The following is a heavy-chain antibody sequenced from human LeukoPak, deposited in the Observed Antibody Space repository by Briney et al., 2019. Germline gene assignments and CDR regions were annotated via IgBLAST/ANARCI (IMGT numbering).Heavy chain of an antibody. J-gene: IGHJ4*02. CDR3: AKDGGLWVSAHWGDS. D-gene: IGHD7-27*01. CDR1: GFTFRTYT. Sequence: GGSLRLSVAPSGFTFRTYTRSWFGKAPGRGGEWVSNFTTSDGNTYYADSVKGRFTVSRDNSKNTLYLQMNSLRAEDTAVYYCAKDGGLWVSAHWGDSWGRGTLVTVSS. CDR2: FTTSDGNT. V-gene: IGHV3-23*01.